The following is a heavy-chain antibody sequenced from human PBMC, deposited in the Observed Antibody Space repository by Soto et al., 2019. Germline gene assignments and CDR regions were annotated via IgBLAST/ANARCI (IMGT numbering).Heavy chain of an antibody. J-gene: IGHJ4*02. CDR1: GFTFSSDG. D-gene: IGHD4-17*01. V-gene: IGHV3-33*01. Sequence: QVQLVESGGGVVQPGRSLRLSCAASGFTFSSDGMHWVRQAPGKGLVWVAVIWYDGSNKYYADSVNGRFTISRDNSKNTLYLQMNSLRAEDTAVYYWARDAIYGDYGKFDYWGQGTLVAVSS. CDR2: IWYDGSNK. CDR3: ARDAIYGDYGKFDY.